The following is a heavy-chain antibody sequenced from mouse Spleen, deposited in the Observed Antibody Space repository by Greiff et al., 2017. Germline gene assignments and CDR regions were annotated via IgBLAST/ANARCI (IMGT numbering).Heavy chain of an antibody. CDR2: ICSGGST. CDR3: ARGRYDGALFAH. D-gene: IGHD2-14*01. V-gene: IGHV2-2*02. CDR1: GFSFTSYG. J-gene: IGHJ3*01. Sequence: VKLVESGPGLVQPSQSLSITCTVSGFSFTSYGLHWVRQSPGKGLEWLGVICSGGSTDYNAAFISRLSISKDNYKSQVFFKMNSLQANDTAIYYCARGRYDGALFAHWGQGTLVTVSA.